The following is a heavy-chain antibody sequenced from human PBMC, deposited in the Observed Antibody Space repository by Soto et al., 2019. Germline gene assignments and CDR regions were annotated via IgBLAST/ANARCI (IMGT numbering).Heavy chain of an antibody. CDR1: GYTFTGHY. J-gene: IGHJ4*02. V-gene: IGHV1-2*02. CDR2: IGPESGAT. CDR3: GRGRSGQIVVFY. D-gene: IGHD5-12*01. Sequence: GASVKVSCKASGYTFTGHYIHWVRQAPEQGPEWMGEIGPESGATRYAQKFQGRVTMTRDMSITTDYMELNNLSPDDTAVYYCGRGRSGQIVVFYWGQGTPVTVSS.